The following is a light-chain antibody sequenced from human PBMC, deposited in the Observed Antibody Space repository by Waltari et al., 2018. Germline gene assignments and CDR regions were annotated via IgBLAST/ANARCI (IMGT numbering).Light chain of an antibody. Sequence: QSVLTQPPSASGTPGQRVTIPCSGRRSDIGSHPVTWYQHLPGTAPTLLSYNNYYRPSGVPDRFSGSKSGTSASLAISGLQSEDEAVFYCATWDDSLKGFVFGSGTKVTVL. CDR1: RSDIGSHP. CDR3: ATWDDSLKGFV. CDR2: NNY. J-gene: IGLJ1*01. V-gene: IGLV1-44*01.